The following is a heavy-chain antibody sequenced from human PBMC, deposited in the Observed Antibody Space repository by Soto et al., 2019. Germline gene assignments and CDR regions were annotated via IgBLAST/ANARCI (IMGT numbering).Heavy chain of an antibody. D-gene: IGHD3-3*01. Sequence: QVQLQESGPGLVRPAETLSLTCSVSTGSMRTYYWTWIRQSPGKGLEWIGQISHTGRTKYNPSLESRVTIAVDTSRKQFSLKLTSVTAADTALYYCARDDTTGLLDFWGQGTLVTVSS. J-gene: IGHJ4*02. CDR3: ARDDTTGLLDF. V-gene: IGHV4-59*01. CDR2: ISHTGRT. CDR1: TGSMRTYY.